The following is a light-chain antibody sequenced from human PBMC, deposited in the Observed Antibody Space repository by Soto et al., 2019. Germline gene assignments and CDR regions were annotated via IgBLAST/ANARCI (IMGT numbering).Light chain of an antibody. CDR2: DAS. CDR3: QQRSNWPPT. Sequence: EIVLTQSPATLSLSPGERATLSCRASQSVSSSLAWYQQKPGQAPRLLMYDASNRATGIPARLSGSGSGTDFTLTISSLEPEDVALYDCQQRSNWPPTFGQGTKVEIK. J-gene: IGKJ1*01. V-gene: IGKV3-11*01. CDR1: QSVSSS.